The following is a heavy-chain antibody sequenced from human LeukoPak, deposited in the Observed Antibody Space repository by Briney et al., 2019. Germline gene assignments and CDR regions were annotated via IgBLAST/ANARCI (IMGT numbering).Heavy chain of an antibody. CDR2: LNSDGGGG. CDR1: GFSFSSYW. J-gene: IGHJ4*02. V-gene: IGHV3-74*01. CDR3: ARSSYPLHFDY. Sequence: GGSLRLSCAASGFSFSSYWMHWVRQAPGRGLVWVSRLNSDGGGGTYADFVKGRFTISRDNAKNTLYLQMNSLSAEDTAVYLCARSSYPLHFDYWGQGTLVTVSS.